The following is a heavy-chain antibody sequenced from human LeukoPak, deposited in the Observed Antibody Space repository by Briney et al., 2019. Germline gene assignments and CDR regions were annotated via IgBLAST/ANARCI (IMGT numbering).Heavy chain of an antibody. J-gene: IGHJ4*02. Sequence: GGSLRLSCAASGFTFSNAWMTWVRQAPGKGLEWVGLIRDTTDGRTTEYAAPVKGRFTISRDDSKRTVYLQMNSLKIEDTAVYYCTTWTSHWGQGTLVTVSS. D-gene: IGHD3/OR15-3a*01. V-gene: IGHV3-15*01. CDR2: IRDTTDGRTT. CDR3: TTWTSH. CDR1: GFTFSNAW.